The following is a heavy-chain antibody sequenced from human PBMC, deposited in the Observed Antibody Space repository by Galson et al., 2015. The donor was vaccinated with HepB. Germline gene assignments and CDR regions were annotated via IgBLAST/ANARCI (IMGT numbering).Heavy chain of an antibody. D-gene: IGHD6-19*01. Sequence: SVKVSCKAYGYTFTSYGISWVRQAPGQGLQWMGWISSYNGHTNYPQHLQGRVTMTTDTSTSTAYMDLRSLRSDDTAVYYCARVYNSGWYGHFDYWGQGTLVTVSS. CDR2: ISSYNGHT. CDR3: ARVYNSGWYGHFDY. V-gene: IGHV1-18*01. J-gene: IGHJ4*02. CDR1: GYTFTSYG.